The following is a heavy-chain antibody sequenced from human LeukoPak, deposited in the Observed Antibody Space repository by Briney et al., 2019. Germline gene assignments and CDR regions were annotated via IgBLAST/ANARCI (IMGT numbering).Heavy chain of an antibody. CDR2: ISASGGST. V-gene: IGHV3-23*01. CDR1: GFTFSSYC. D-gene: IGHD3-22*01. J-gene: IGHJ4*02. CDR3: ARQNYYDSSGYYYLSDDFDY. Sequence: GGSLRLSCAASGFTFSSYCIGWVRQAQGKGLEWVSAISASGGSTFYADSVKGRFTISRDNSKNTLYLQMNSLRAEDTAVYYCARQNYYDSSGYYYLSDDFDYWGQGTLVTVSS.